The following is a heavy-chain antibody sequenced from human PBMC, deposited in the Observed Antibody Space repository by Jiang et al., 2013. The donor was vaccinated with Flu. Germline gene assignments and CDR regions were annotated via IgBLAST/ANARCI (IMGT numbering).Heavy chain of an antibody. CDR1: GYTFTSYY. V-gene: IGHV1-46*01. D-gene: IGHD4-11*01. Sequence: GAEVKKPGASVKVSCKASGYTFTSYYMHWVRQAPGQGLEWMGIINPSGGSTSYAQKFQGRVTMTRDTSTSTVYMELSSLRSEDTAVYYCASNLPFTLYSNYEWADLDYYYYG. CDR2: INPSGGST. J-gene: IGHJ6*01. CDR3: ASNLPFTLYSNYEWADLDYYYYG.